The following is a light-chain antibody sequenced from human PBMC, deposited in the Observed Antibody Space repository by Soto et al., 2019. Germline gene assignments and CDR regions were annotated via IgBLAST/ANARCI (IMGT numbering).Light chain of an antibody. CDR3: SSYAGTYTYV. CDR1: SSDVGGYNY. Sequence: QSVLTQPRSVSGSPGQSVTISCTGASSDVGGYNYVSWYQQYPGKAPKLIVYDVSRRASAVPARFSGSKSANTASLTISGLQADDEADYYCSSYAGTYTYVFGTGTKLTVL. J-gene: IGLJ1*01. CDR2: DVS. V-gene: IGLV2-11*01.